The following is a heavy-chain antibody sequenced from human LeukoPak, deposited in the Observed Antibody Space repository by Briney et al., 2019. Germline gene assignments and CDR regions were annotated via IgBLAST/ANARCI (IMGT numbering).Heavy chain of an antibody. Sequence: ASVKVSCKASGYTFTSYGISWVRQAPGQGLEWMGWISAYNGNTNYAQKLQGRVTMTTDTSTSTAYMELRSLGSEDTAVYYCARESDYGGNFDYWGQGTLVTVSS. CDR1: GYTFTSYG. CDR3: ARESDYGGNFDY. D-gene: IGHD4-23*01. V-gene: IGHV1-18*01. J-gene: IGHJ4*02. CDR2: ISAYNGNT.